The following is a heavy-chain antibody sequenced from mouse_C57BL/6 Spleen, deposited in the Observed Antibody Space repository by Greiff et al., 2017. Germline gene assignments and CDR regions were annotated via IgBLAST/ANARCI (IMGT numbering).Heavy chain of an antibody. J-gene: IGHJ2*01. V-gene: IGHV1-82*01. CDR1: GYAFSSSW. CDR3: AKRGSNYFDY. D-gene: IGHD2-5*01. Sequence: QVQLQQSGPELVKPGASVKISCKASGYAFSSSWMNWVKQRPGTGLEWIGRIYPGDGDTNYNGKFKGKATLTADKSSSTAYMQLSSLTSEDSAVYFGAKRGSNYFDYWGQGTTLTVSS. CDR2: IYPGDGDT.